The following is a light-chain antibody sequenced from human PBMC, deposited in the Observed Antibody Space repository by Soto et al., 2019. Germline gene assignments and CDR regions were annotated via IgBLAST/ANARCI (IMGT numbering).Light chain of an antibody. J-gene: IGKJ1*01. Sequence: DIQMTQSPSTLSASVRDRVTITCRASQTISTWLAWYQQKPGKAPKLLIYDASSLESGVPSRFSGSGSGTEFTLTISSLQPEDFASYYCQQYNSYSTFGQGTMVDIK. CDR1: QTISTW. CDR2: DAS. V-gene: IGKV1-5*01. CDR3: QQYNSYST.